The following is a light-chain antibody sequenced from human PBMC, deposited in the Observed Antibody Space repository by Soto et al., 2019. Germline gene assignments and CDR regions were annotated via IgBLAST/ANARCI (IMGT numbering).Light chain of an antibody. CDR1: QSVLYSSNNKNY. V-gene: IGKV4-1*01. CDR2: WAS. J-gene: IGKJ4*01. CDR3: QQYYSTPLT. Sequence: DIVMTQSPDSLAVSLGESATINCKSSQSVLYSSNNKNYLAWYQQKPGQPPKLLIYWASTRESGVPDRFGGSGSGTDFTLTISSLQAEDVAVYYCQQYYSTPLTFGGGTKVEIK.